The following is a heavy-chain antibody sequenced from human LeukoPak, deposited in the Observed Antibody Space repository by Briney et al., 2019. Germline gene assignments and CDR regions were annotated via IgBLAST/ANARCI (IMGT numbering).Heavy chain of an antibody. Sequence: SGGSLRLSCAASGFTFDDYGMSWVRQAPGKGLEWVSGINWNGGSTGYADSVKGRFTISRDNAKNSLYLQMNSLRAEDTALYHCARDFPYSNYAKAYYYYMDVWGKGTTVTVSS. V-gene: IGHV3-20*01. J-gene: IGHJ6*03. CDR1: GFTFDDYG. CDR3: ARDFPYSNYAKAYYYYMDV. D-gene: IGHD4-11*01. CDR2: INWNGGST.